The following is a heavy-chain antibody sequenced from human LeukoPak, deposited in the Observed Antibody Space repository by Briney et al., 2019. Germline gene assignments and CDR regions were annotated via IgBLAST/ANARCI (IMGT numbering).Heavy chain of an antibody. CDR2: IYYSGST. CDR3: ARIERITIFGVVTLGAFGI. Sequence: PSETLSLTCTVSGGSISSSSYYWGWIRQPPGKGLEWIGRIYYSGSTYYNPSPKSRVTISVDTFKNQFSLKLSSVTAADTAVYYCARIERITIFGVVTLGAFGIWGQGTMVTVSS. CDR1: GGSISSSSYY. V-gene: IGHV4-39*01. D-gene: IGHD3-3*01. J-gene: IGHJ3*02.